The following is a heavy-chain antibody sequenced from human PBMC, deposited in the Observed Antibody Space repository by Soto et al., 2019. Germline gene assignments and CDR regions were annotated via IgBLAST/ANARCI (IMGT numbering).Heavy chain of an antibody. D-gene: IGHD2-15*01. CDR1: GFTFSDYY. J-gene: IGHJ6*02. CDR3: ARLACSGGSCLGYYYYGMDV. CDR2: ISSSGSTI. V-gene: IGHV3-11*01. Sequence: PGGSLRLSCAASGFTFSDYYMSWIRRAPGKGLEWVSYISSSGSTIYYADSVKGRFTISRDNAKNSLYLQMNSLRAEDTAVYYCARLACSGGSCLGYYYYGMDVWGQGTTVTVSS.